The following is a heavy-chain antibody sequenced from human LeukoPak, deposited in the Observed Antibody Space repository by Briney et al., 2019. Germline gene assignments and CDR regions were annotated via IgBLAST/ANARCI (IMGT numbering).Heavy chain of an antibody. CDR2: ISGSGGTT. V-gene: IGHV3-23*01. CDR1: GFTFSSYA. D-gene: IGHD2-21*01. Sequence: GGSLRLSCAVSGFTFSSYAMSWVRQAPGKGLEWVSIISGSGGTTYYADSVKGRFTTSRDNSKNTLYLQMNSLRAEDMAIYNCAKIPGYWGQGTLVTVSS. J-gene: IGHJ4*02. CDR3: AKIPGY.